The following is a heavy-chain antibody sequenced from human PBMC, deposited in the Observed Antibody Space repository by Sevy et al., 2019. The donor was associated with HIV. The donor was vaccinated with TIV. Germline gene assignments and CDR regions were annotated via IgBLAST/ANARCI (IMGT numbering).Heavy chain of an antibody. CDR3: TRDRYTLVRGIIMTWFDP. J-gene: IGHJ5*02. CDR2: THSNGNT. Sequence: SENLSLTCTVSGGSISGYYWSCIRQSPGKGLEWIAYTHSNGNTNYNPSLKSRVTISIDTSKNQFSLKLSSVTAADTDVYYCTRDRYTLVRGIIMTWFDPWGQGTLVTVSS. D-gene: IGHD3-10*01. CDR1: GGSISGYY. V-gene: IGHV4-59*01.